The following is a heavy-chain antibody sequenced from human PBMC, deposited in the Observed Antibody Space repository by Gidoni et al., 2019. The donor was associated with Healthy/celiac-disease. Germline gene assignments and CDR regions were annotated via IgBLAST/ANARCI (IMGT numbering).Heavy chain of an antibody. V-gene: IGHV4-39*07. D-gene: IGHD3-22*01. CDR2: IYYSGST. CDR3: ARDCSDYYDSSGSTYDY. Sequence: QLQLQESGPGLVKPSETLSLTCTVPGGSISSSSYYWGWIRQPPGKGLEWIGSIYYSGSTYYNPSLKSRVTISVDTSKNQFSLKLSSVTAADTAVYYCARDCSDYYDSSGSTYDYWGQGTLVTVSS. J-gene: IGHJ4*02. CDR1: GGSISSSSYY.